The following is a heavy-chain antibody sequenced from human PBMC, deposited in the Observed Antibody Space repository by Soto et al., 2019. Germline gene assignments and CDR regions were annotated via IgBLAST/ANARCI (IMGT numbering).Heavy chain of an antibody. V-gene: IGHV3-30*18. D-gene: IGHD6-13*01. Sequence: GGSLRLSCAASGFTFSSYGMHWVRQAPGKGLEWVAVISYDGSNKYYADSVKGRFTISRDNSKNTLYLQMNSLRAEDTAVYYCAKDQTAAAGMDVWGQGTTVTVSS. CDR2: ISYDGSNK. CDR1: GFTFSSYG. CDR3: AKDQTAAAGMDV. J-gene: IGHJ6*02.